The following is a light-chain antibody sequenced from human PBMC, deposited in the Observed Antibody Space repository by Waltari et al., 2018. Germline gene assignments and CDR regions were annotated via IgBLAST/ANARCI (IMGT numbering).Light chain of an antibody. Sequence: EIVMTQSPATLSVSPGERATLSCRASQSVSSNLAWYQQKPGQAPRLVISGASTRATCIPARFSASVSVTELTVNSSSLHSENLTIYHCQRYHSRRRLFTFAPRTKVNIK. CDR2: GAS. J-gene: IGKJ3*01. CDR1: QSVSSN. CDR3: QRYHSRRRLFT. V-gene: IGKV3-15*01.